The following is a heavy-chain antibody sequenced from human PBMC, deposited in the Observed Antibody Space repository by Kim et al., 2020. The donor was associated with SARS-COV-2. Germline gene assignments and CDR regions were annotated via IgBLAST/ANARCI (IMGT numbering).Heavy chain of an antibody. CDR1: GFTVSSNY. Sequence: GGSLRLSCAASGFTVSSNYMSWVRQAPGKGLEWVSVIYSGGSTYYADSVKGRFTISRDNSKNTLYLQMNSLRAEDTAVYYCASPKSTSGSYQYPYYYYGMDVWGQGTTVTVSS. CDR3: ASPKSTSGSYQYPYYYYGMDV. D-gene: IGHD3-10*01. V-gene: IGHV3-66*01. CDR2: IYSGGST. J-gene: IGHJ6*02.